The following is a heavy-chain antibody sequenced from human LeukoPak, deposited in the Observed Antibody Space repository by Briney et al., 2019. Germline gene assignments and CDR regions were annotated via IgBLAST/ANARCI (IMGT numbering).Heavy chain of an antibody. Sequence: GGSLRLSCAASGFTFSSYAMSWVRQAPGKGLEWVSAISGSGGSTCYADSVKGRFTISRDNSKNTLYLQMNSLRAEDTAVYYCAKTYSGSKLGGYYFDYWGQGTLVTVSS. V-gene: IGHV3-23*01. CDR2: ISGSGGST. J-gene: IGHJ4*02. CDR3: AKTYSGSKLGGYYFDY. D-gene: IGHD1-26*01. CDR1: GFTFSSYA.